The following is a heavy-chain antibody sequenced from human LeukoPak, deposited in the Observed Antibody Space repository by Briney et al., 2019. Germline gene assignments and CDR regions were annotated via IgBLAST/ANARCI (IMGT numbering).Heavy chain of an antibody. CDR1: GFTFSSYG. D-gene: IGHD3-22*01. CDR3: ARDHNYYDSSGPFDY. J-gene: IGHJ4*02. V-gene: IGHV3-33*01. CDR2: IWYDGSNK. Sequence: GGSLRLSCAASGFTFSSYGMHWVRQAPGKGLGWVAVIWYDGSNKYYADSVKGRFTISRDNSKNTLYLQMNSLRAEDTAVYYCARDHNYYDSSGPFDYWGQGTLVTVSS.